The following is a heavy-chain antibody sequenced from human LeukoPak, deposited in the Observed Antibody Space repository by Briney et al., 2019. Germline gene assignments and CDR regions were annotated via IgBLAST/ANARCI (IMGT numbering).Heavy chain of an antibody. CDR1: GYTFTDYY. Sequence: GASVKVSCKASGYTFTDYYMHWVRQTPGQGLEWMGWINPNSGGTNYAQNQGRVTMTRDTSISTANMELSRLRSDDTAVYYCARTPTIVGATSFDSWGQGTLVTVSS. J-gene: IGHJ4*02. V-gene: IGHV1-2*02. CDR2: INPNSGGT. CDR3: ARTPTIVGATSFDS. D-gene: IGHD1-26*01.